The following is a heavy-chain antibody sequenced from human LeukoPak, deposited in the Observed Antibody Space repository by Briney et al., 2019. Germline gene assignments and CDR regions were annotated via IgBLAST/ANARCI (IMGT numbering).Heavy chain of an antibody. CDR2: IWYDGSNK. D-gene: IGHD6-13*01. Sequence: GGSLRLSCAASGFTFSSYGMHRVRQAPGKGLEWVAVIWYDGSNKYYADSVKGRFTISRDNSKNTVYLEMNRLRVEDTAVYYCAGEVAATGSERPHGLDVWGQGTTVTVSS. CDR1: GFTFSSYG. CDR3: AGEVAATGSERPHGLDV. J-gene: IGHJ6*02. V-gene: IGHV3-33*01.